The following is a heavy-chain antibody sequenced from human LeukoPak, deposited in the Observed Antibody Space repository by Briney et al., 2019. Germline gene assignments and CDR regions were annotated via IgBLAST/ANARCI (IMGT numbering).Heavy chain of an antibody. V-gene: IGHV1-46*01. CDR1: GYTFISYF. J-gene: IGHJ4*02. D-gene: IGHD2-21*02. CDR3: ARSGGDAIRPFDY. Sequence: ASVKVSCKASGYTFISYFIHWVRQAPGQGLEWMGIINPSGGSTRYAQKFQGRVTMTRDTSTSTVYMEMSSLRSEDTAVYYCARSGGDAIRPFDYWGQGTLVTVCS. CDR2: INPSGGST.